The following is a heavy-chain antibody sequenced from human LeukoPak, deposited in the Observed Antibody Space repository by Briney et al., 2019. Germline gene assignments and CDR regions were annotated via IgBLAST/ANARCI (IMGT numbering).Heavy chain of an antibody. V-gene: IGHV3-23*01. Sequence: GGSLRLSCVASGFTFSNYVMSWVRQAPGKGLEWVSSISAIGGKSYSADSVKGRFTISRDNSKSTLYLQMNSLKTEDTAVYFCTAWESFGGGQGTLVTVSS. CDR2: ISAIGGKS. D-gene: IGHD3-10*01. CDR3: TAWESFG. CDR1: GFTFSNYV. J-gene: IGHJ1*01.